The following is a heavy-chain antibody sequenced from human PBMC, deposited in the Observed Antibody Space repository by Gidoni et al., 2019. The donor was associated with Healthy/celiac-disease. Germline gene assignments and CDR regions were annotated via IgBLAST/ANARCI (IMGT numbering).Heavy chain of an antibody. V-gene: IGHV3-7*01. J-gene: IGHJ3*02. D-gene: IGHD2-21*02. CDR2: IKQDGSEK. CDR1: GFTFSSYW. CDR3: AREPYCGGDCYSHAFDI. Sequence: EVQLVESGGGLVQPGGSLRLSCAASGFTFSSYWMSWVRQAPGKGLEWVANIKQDGSEKYYVDSVKGRFTISRDNAKNSLYLQMNSLRAEDTAVYYCAREPYCGGDCYSHAFDIWGQGTMVTVSS.